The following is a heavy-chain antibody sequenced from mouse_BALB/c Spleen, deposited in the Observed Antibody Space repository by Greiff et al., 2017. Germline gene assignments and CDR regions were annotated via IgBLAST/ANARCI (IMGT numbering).Heavy chain of an antibody. D-gene: IGHD1-1*01. J-gene: IGHJ4*01. CDR3: ARITTVVADISAMDY. Sequence: QVQLQQSGAELVKPGASVKLSCKASGYTFTSYYMYWVKQRPGQGLEWIGEINPSNGGTNFNEKFKSKATLTVDKSSSTAYMQLSSLTSEDTAVYYCARITTVVADISAMDYWGQGTSVTVSS. CDR2: INPSNGGT. CDR1: GYTFTSYY. V-gene: IGHV1S81*02.